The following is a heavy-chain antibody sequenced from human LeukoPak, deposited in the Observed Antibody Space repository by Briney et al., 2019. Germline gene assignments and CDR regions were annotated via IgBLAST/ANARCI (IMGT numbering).Heavy chain of an antibody. J-gene: IGHJ3*02. CDR2: ISGSGGST. V-gene: IGHV3-23*01. CDR3: AKAHPSYTYAFDI. Sequence: GGSLGLSCAASGFTFSSYAMSWVRQAPGKGLEWVSAISGSGGSTYYADSVKGRFTISRDNSKNTLYLQMNSLRAEDAAVYYCAKAHPSYTYAFDIWGQGTMVTVSS. D-gene: IGHD2-2*02. CDR1: GFTFSSYA.